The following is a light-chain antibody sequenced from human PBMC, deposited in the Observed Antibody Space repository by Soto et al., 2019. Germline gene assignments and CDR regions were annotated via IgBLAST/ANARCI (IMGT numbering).Light chain of an antibody. V-gene: IGLV2-14*01. CDR2: EVS. J-gene: IGLJ3*02. CDR1: SSDVGGYNY. Sequence: QSVLTQPASVSGSPGQSITISCTGTSSDVGGYNYVSWYQQHPGKAPKLMIYEVSNRPSGVSNRFSGSKSGNTASLTVSGLQAEDEADYYCTSYAGSNNLVFAGGTKLTVL. CDR3: TSYAGSNNLV.